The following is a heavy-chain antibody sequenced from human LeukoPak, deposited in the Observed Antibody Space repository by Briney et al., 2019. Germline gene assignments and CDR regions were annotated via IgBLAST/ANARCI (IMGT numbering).Heavy chain of an antibody. V-gene: IGHV3-53*01. Sequence: PGGSLRLSCAASGFTFSSYAMSWVRQAPGKGLEWVSVIYSGGSTYYADSVKGRFTISRDNSKNTLYLQMNSLRAEDTAVYYCARVVVVAAPGAFDIWGQGTMVTVSS. J-gene: IGHJ3*02. CDR1: GFTFSSYA. D-gene: IGHD2-21*02. CDR2: IYSGGST. CDR3: ARVVVVAAPGAFDI.